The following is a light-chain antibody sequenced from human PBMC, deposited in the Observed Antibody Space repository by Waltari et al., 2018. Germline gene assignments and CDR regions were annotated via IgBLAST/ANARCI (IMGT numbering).Light chain of an antibody. CDR3: QKYDSAPRS. V-gene: IGKV1-27*01. CDR1: QGNNNY. CDR2: GAS. Sequence: DIQMTQFPSSLSASVGDRVTITCRTSQGNNNYLAWYQQKPGKVPRFLIYGASTLHSGVPSRFSGSGSGTHFTLTITSLQPEDVGTYYCQKYDSAPRSFGQGTTVEIK. J-gene: IGKJ1*01.